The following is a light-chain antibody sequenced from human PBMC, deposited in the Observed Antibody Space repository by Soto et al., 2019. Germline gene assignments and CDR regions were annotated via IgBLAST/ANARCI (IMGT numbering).Light chain of an antibody. CDR3: QQYNDWPPLT. V-gene: IGKV3-15*01. CDR2: GAS. J-gene: IGKJ4*01. CDR1: QSVSSN. Sequence: EMVMTQSPATLSVSPGERVTLSCRASQSVSSNLAWYQQKPGQAPRLLIYGASARATGIPARFSGSGSGTEFTLTISSLQSEDFALYYCQQYNDWPPLTFGGGTKVEIK.